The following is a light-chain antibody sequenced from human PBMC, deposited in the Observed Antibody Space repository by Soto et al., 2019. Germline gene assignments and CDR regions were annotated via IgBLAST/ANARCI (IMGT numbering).Light chain of an antibody. J-gene: IGKJ1*01. CDR2: AAS. CDR3: QQSYSTTWT. Sequence: IQMTQSPPSLSEPAGDRVTITCRASQGISTYLNWYQQKPGKAPKLLIYAASSLQSGVPSRFSGSGSETDFTLTISSLQPEDFATYSCQQSYSTTWTFGQGTKVDIK. V-gene: IGKV1-39*01. CDR1: QGISTY.